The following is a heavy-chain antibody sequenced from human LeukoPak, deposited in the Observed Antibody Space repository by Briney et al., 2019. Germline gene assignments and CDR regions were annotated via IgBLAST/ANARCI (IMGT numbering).Heavy chain of an antibody. CDR1: GYTLTELS. Sequence: VASVKVSCKVSGYTLTELSMHWVRQAPGKGLEWKGGFDPEDGETIYAQKFQGRVTMTEDTSTDTAYMELSSLRSEDTAVYYCATPRWYLQDPFDYWGQGTLVTVSS. D-gene: IGHD2-15*01. J-gene: IGHJ4*02. V-gene: IGHV1-24*01. CDR2: FDPEDGET. CDR3: ATPRWYLQDPFDY.